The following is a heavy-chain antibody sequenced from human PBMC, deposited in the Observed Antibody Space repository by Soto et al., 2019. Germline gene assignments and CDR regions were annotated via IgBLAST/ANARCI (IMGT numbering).Heavy chain of an antibody. D-gene: IGHD2-15*01. CDR3: ARGDCVGGTCYSLAGSFYYYMDV. CDR2: INSDGSVS. CDR1: GFTFSNYW. J-gene: IGHJ6*03. Sequence: EVQLVESGGGLVQPGGSLRLSCAASGFTFSNYWMYWVRQAPGKGLEWVSRINSDGSVSSYADSVKGRRTISRDNVKNTLYLQMDSLRAEATAVYYCARGDCVGGTCYSLAGSFYYYMDVWGKGTTVTVFS. V-gene: IGHV3-74*02.